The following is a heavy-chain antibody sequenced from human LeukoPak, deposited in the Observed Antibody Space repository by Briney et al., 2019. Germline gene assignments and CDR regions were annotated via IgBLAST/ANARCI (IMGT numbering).Heavy chain of an antibody. V-gene: IGHV3-7*01. D-gene: IGHD4/OR15-4a*01. Sequence: GGSLRLSCVASGFVFRNYWMGWVRQAPGKGLEWVANIKEDGGETYYVDSVKGRFTISRDNAKNSLDLQMNSLRDEDTAVYYCARRKEVQTTFDYWGQGTLVTVSS. CDR3: ARRKEVQTTFDY. J-gene: IGHJ4*02. CDR1: GFVFRNYW. CDR2: IKEDGGET.